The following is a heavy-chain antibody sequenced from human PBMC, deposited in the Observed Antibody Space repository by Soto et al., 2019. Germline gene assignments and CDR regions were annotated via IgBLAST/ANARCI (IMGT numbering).Heavy chain of an antibody. D-gene: IGHD2-21*02. J-gene: IGHJ6*02. V-gene: IGHV4-59*01. CDR1: GGSISGYY. CDR3: ARDLWGYCGADCYPLDV. CDR2: MYNTGST. Sequence: PSEILSLTCTVSGGSISGYYWSWIRQPPGKGLEWIGYMYNTGSTIYNPSLKSRVTISVDTSKNQFSLKLNSVTAADTAVYYCARDLWGYCGADCYPLDVWGQGTTVTVSS.